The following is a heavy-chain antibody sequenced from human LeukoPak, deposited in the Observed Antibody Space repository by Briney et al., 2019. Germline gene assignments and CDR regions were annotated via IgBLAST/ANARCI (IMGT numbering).Heavy chain of an antibody. CDR1: GFTFSSYA. J-gene: IGHJ4*02. Sequence: GGSLRLSCAASGFTFSSYAMSWVRQAPGKGLEWVSTITVSGGNTYYADSVKGRFTISRDNAKNSLYLQMDSLRVEDTAFYYCAKDNRRHYTSGPNPDSLHWGQGALVTVSS. CDR2: ITVSGGNT. D-gene: IGHD6-19*01. V-gene: IGHV3-23*01. CDR3: AKDNRRHYTSGPNPDSLH.